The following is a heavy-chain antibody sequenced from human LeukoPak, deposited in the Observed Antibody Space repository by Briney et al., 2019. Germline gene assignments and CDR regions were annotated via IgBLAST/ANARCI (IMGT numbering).Heavy chain of an antibody. CDR1: GFTFSSYW. Sequence: GGSLRLSCAASGFTFSSYWMHWVRQAPGKGLVWVSRINTDGTITNYADSVKGRFTISRDNAKNTLYLQMNSLRAEDTAVYYCARDLLYGGESLGYWGQGTLVTVSS. CDR2: INTDGTIT. CDR3: ARDLLYGGESLGY. D-gene: IGHD4-23*01. V-gene: IGHV3-74*01. J-gene: IGHJ4*02.